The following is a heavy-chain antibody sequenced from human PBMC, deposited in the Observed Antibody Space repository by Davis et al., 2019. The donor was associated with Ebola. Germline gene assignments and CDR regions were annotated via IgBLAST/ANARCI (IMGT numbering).Heavy chain of an antibody. D-gene: IGHD2-2*02. CDR2: IRSKPSGGTA. CDR1: GFTFGDYA. V-gene: IGHV3-49*03. J-gene: IGHJ6*03. CDR3: TRDCSSISCYTNYYHYMDV. Sequence: PGGSLRLSCSASGFTFGDYAMSWFRQAPGKGLEWVGFIRSKPSGGTAQYAASVKGRFTISRDDSKSIAFLQMNSLKTEDTAVYYCTRDCSSISCYTNYYHYMDVWGKGTTVTVSS.